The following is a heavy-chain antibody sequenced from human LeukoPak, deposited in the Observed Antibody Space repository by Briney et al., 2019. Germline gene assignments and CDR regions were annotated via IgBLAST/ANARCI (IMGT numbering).Heavy chain of an antibody. Sequence: SETLSLTCTVSGGSISSSSYYWGWIRQPPGKGLEWIGSIYYSGSTYYNPSLKSRVTISVDTSKNQFSLKLSSVTAADTAVYYCARDPSPNYDYVWGSYRPFFDYWGQGTLVTVSS. V-gene: IGHV4-39*07. CDR2: IYYSGST. D-gene: IGHD3-16*02. CDR3: ARDPSPNYDYVWGSYRPFFDY. CDR1: GGSISSSSYY. J-gene: IGHJ4*02.